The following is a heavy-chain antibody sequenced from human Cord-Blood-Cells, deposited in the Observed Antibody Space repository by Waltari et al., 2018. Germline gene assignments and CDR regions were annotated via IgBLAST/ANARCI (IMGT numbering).Heavy chain of an antibody. CDR2: IYNSGST. V-gene: IGHV4-59*01. CDR3: ARLAGDYYDSSGYYYYYYMDV. CDR1: GGSISSYY. Sequence: QVQLQESGPGLVKPSETLSLTCTVSGGSISSYYWSWIRQPPGKGLAWIGYIYNSGSTNYNPSLKSRVTISVDTSKNQFSLKLSSVTAADTAVYYCARLAGDYYDSSGYYYYYYMDVWGKGTTVTVSS. D-gene: IGHD3-22*01. J-gene: IGHJ6*03.